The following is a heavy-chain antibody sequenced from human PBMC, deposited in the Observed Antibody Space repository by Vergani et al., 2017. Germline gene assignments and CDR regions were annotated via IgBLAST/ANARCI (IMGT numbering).Heavy chain of an antibody. Sequence: QVQLVESGGSVVQPGRSLRLSCAASGFTFSSYGMHWVRQAPGKGLEWVAVISYDGSNKYYADSVKGRFTISRDNSKNTLYLQMNSLRAEDTAVYYCAKDLVGSSWYFGYYYGMDVWGQGTTVTVSS. CDR1: GFTFSSYG. CDR2: ISYDGSNK. D-gene: IGHD6-13*01. J-gene: IGHJ6*02. CDR3: AKDLVGSSWYFGYYYGMDV. V-gene: IGHV3-30*18.